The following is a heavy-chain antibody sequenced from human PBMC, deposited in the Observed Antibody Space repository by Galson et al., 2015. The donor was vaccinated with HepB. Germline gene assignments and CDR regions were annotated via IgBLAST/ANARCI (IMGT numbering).Heavy chain of an antibody. D-gene: IGHD5-18*01. CDR3: ARGDTAMVMGLDY. Sequence: SVKVSCKASGGTFSSYTISWVRQAPGQGLEWMGRIIPILGIANYAQKFQGRVTITADKSTSTAYMELSSLRSEDTAVYYCARGDTAMVMGLDYWGQGTLVTVSS. J-gene: IGHJ4*02. CDR1: GGTFSSYT. CDR2: IIPILGIA. V-gene: IGHV1-69*02.